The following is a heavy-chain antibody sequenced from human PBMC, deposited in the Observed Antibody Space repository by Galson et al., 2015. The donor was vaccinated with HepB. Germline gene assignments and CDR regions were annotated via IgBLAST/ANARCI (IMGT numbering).Heavy chain of an antibody. J-gene: IGHJ4*02. CDR1: GFTFGTYS. V-gene: IGHV3-21*01. Sequence: SLRLSCAASGFTFGTYSMNWVRQAPGKGLEWVSSIDSSSSYIYYADSLKGRFTISRDNAKNSLYLQMNSLRAEDTAVYYCARGSYDYVWGSYPYWGQGTLVTVSS. CDR3: ARGSYDYVWGSYPY. D-gene: IGHD3-16*01. CDR2: IDSSSSYI.